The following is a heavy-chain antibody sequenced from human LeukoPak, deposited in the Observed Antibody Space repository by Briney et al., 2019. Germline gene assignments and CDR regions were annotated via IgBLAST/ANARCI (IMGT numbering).Heavy chain of an antibody. CDR1: GFTFSSYE. V-gene: IGHV3-48*03. D-gene: IGHD3-10*01. CDR3: ARAQGSGSYRERLDV. CDR2: ISSSGSTI. Sequence: GGSLRLSCAASGFTFSSYEMNWVRQAPGKGLEWVSYISSSGSTIYYADSVKGRFTIYRDNAKNSLYLQMNSLRAEDTAVYYCARAQGSGSYRERLDVWGKGTTVTVSS. J-gene: IGHJ6*04.